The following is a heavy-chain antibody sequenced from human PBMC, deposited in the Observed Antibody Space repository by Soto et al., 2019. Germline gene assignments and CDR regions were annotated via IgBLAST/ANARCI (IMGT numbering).Heavy chain of an antibody. Sequence: SETLSLTCTVSGGSISSYYWSWIRQPPGKGLEWIGYIYYSGSTNYNPSLKSRVTISVDTSKNQFSLKLSSVTAADTAVYYCARQLVAGFYDAFDIWGQGTMVTVSS. D-gene: IGHD6-19*01. CDR2: IYYSGST. CDR3: ARQLVAGFYDAFDI. CDR1: GGSISSYY. V-gene: IGHV4-59*08. J-gene: IGHJ3*02.